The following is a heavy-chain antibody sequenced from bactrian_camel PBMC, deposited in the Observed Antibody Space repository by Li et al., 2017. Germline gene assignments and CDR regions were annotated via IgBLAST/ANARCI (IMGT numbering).Heavy chain of an antibody. CDR3: AAEASYSGDLFGF. J-gene: IGHJ6*01. CDR1: GMTYSSVC. CDR2: IMRGNGKT. Sequence: HVQLVESGGGSVQAGEALRLSCTAAGMTYSSVCMAWFRQAPGKEREGVASIMRGNGKTNYADSVKGGFSISQDSAENTLYLQMNSLKPEDTAMYYCAAEASYSGDLFGFWGQGTQVTVS. V-gene: IGHV3S1*01. D-gene: IGHD2*01.